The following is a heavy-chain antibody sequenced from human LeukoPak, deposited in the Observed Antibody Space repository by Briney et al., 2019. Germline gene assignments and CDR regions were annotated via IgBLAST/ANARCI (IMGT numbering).Heavy chain of an antibody. V-gene: IGHV1-18*01. CDR3: ARDDCTNGVCYKGY. CDR1: GYTFTSYG. D-gene: IGHD2-8*01. J-gene: IGHJ4*02. CDR2: ISAYNGNT. Sequence: ASVKVSCKASGYTFTSYGINWVRQAPGRGLEWMGWISAYNGNTNYAQKLQGRVTMTTDTSTSTAYMELRSLRSDDTAVYYCARDDCTNGVCYKGYWGQGTLVTVSS.